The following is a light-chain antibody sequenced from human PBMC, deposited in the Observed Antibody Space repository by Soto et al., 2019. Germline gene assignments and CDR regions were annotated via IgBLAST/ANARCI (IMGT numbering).Light chain of an antibody. J-gene: IGKJ5*01. Sequence: EIVLTQSPGTLSLSPGERATLSCRASQSVSSSYLAWYQQKPGQAPRLLIYGASSRATGIPDRFSGSGSGTDCTLTISRLEPEDFAGYYCQQYGSSPPVTFGQGTRLEIK. V-gene: IGKV3-20*01. CDR3: QQYGSSPPVT. CDR1: QSVSSSY. CDR2: GAS.